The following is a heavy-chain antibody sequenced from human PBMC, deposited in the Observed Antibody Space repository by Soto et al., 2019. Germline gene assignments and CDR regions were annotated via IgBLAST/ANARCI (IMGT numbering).Heavy chain of an antibody. D-gene: IGHD3-10*01. CDR1: GYTFTSYG. J-gene: IGHJ6*03. CDR2: ISAYNGNT. Sequence: ASVKVSCKASGYTFTSYGISWVRQAPGQGLEWMGWISAYNGNTNYAQNLQGRVTMTTDTSTNTAYMELRSLRSDDTAVXYXARVRGEAPYYSYYLDVWGKGTTVTVSS. CDR3: ARVRGEAPYYSYYLDV. V-gene: IGHV1-18*01.